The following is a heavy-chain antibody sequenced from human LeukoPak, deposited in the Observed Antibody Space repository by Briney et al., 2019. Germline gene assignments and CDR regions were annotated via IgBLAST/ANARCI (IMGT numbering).Heavy chain of an antibody. J-gene: IGHJ4*02. Sequence: PGGSLRLSCAVSGFTVSSNYMSWVRQAPGKGLEWVSVIYGGGSTNYGDSVKGRFTISRDNSKNTLYLQMNSLRTEDTAVCYCARVASDSSGWYHFDYWGQGTLVTVSS. CDR2: IYGGGST. CDR3: ARVASDSSGWYHFDY. D-gene: IGHD6-19*01. CDR1: GFTVSSNY. V-gene: IGHV3-53*01.